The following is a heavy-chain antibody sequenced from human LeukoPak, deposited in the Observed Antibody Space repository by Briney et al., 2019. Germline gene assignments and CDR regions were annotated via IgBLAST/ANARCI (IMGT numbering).Heavy chain of an antibody. J-gene: IGHJ6*02. V-gene: IGHV4-30-4*01. CDR1: GGSVSSGSYY. D-gene: IGHD3-3*01. CDR2: IYYSGST. CDR3: ARAGEWSYYYGMDV. Sequence: SETLSLTCTVSGGSVSSGSYYWSWIRQPPGKGLEWIGYIYYSGSTYYNPSLKSRVTISVDTSKNQFSLKLSSVTAADTAVYYCARAGEWSYYYGMDVWGQGTTVTVSS.